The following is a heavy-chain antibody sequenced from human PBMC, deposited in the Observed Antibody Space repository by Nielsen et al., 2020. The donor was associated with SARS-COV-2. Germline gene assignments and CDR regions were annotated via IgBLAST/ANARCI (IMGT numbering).Heavy chain of an antibody. CDR2: INWNGGST. V-gene: IGHV3-20*04. J-gene: IGHJ4*02. CDR1: GFTFDDYG. D-gene: IGHD3-9*01. CDR3: AKALTGYAFDY. Sequence: GESLKISCAASGFTFDDYGMSWVRQAPGKGLEWVSGINWNGGSTGYADSVKGRFTISRDNAKNSLYLQMNSLRAEDTALYYCAKALTGYAFDYWGQGTLVTVSS.